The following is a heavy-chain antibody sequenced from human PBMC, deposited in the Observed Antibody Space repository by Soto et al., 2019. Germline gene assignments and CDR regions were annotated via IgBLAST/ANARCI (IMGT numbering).Heavy chain of an antibody. CDR3: AKGDDNYFYYGMDV. Sequence: QVQLVQSGSEVKKPGSSVKVSCKTSGGTLSSFAISWVRQAPGQGLEWVGTFIPVVAMAKYGQNFQGRVTMTADQSTNTLFMELRSLRYEDTAMYYCAKGDDNYFYYGMDVWGQGTTVTVSS. D-gene: IGHD1-1*01. CDR1: GGTLSSFA. J-gene: IGHJ6*02. CDR2: FIPVVAMA. V-gene: IGHV1-69*04.